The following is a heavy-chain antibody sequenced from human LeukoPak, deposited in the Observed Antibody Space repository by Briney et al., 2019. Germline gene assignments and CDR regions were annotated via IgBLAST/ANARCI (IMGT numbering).Heavy chain of an antibody. CDR3: ARMGWRSGYYTDYYFDY. CDR1: GYSFTSYW. D-gene: IGHD3-3*01. Sequence: GESLKISCKGSGYSFTSYWIGWVRQMPGKGLEWMGIIYPGDSDTRYSPSFQGQVTISADKSISTAYLQWSSLKASDTAVYYCARMGWRSGYYTDYYFDYWGQGTLVTVSS. J-gene: IGHJ4*02. CDR2: IYPGDSDT. V-gene: IGHV5-51*01.